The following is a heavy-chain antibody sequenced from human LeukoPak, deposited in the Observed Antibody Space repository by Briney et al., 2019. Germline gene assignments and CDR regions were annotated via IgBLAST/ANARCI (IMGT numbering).Heavy chain of an antibody. Sequence: PSETLSLTCTVSAGSISSYYWSWIRQPPGKGMEWIGYIYYSGSTNYNPSLKSRVTISVDTSKTQFSLKLTSVTAADTAVYYCARLVDDRSGYYVLFFDYWGQGTLVTVSS. CDR3: ARLVDDRSGYYVLFFDY. CDR2: IYYSGST. CDR1: AGSISSYY. V-gene: IGHV4-59*08. D-gene: IGHD3-22*01. J-gene: IGHJ4*02.